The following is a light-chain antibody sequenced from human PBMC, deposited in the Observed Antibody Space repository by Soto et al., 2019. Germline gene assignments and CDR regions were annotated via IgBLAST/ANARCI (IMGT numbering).Light chain of an antibody. J-gene: IGKJ1*01. Sequence: VLTQSPGTLSLSPGERATLSCRASETVAGSYLAWYQQKPGQAPRLLIHGASTRATGIADRFSGSGSGTDFTLTISRLEPEDFAVYYCQLYGTSPKTFGQGTKV. CDR1: ETVAGSY. V-gene: IGKV3-20*01. CDR3: QLYGTSPKT. CDR2: GAS.